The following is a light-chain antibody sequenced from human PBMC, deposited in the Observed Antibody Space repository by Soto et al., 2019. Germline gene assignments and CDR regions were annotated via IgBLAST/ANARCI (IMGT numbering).Light chain of an antibody. CDR1: SSDVGSYDL. CDR3: CSYAGSSTFYV. V-gene: IGLV2-23*01. J-gene: IGLJ1*01. CDR2: NGS. Sequence: QSALTQPASVSGSPGQSITISCTGTSSDVGSYDLVSWYQQHPGKAPKLMVYNGSKRPSGVSHRFSGSKSGNTASLTISGLQAEDEADYYCCSYAGSSTFYVFGTGTKVTVL.